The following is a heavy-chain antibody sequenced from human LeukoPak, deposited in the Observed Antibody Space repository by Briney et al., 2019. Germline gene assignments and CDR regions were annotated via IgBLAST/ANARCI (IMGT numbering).Heavy chain of an antibody. Sequence: SETLSLTCTVSGGSISSGSYYWSWLRQPAGKGLEWIGRIYTGGSTNYNPSLKSRVTISVDTSKNHFSLRLSAVTAADTAVYCCARALSSSFWSGYLGWFDPWGQGTLVTVSS. CDR2: IYTGGST. V-gene: IGHV4-61*02. D-gene: IGHD3-3*01. J-gene: IGHJ5*02. CDR1: GGSISSGSYY. CDR3: ARALSSSFWSGYLGWFDP.